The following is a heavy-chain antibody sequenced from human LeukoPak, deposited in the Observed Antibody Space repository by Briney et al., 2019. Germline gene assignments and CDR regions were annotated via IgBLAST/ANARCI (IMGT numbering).Heavy chain of an antibody. CDR1: GGSISINNYY. Sequence: PSETLSLTCTVSGGSISINNYYWAWIRQPPGKGLEWIGNIYYSGSTYYNPSLKSRVTISVETSKNQFSLKLSAVTAADTAVYYCASVRRGFGESSKYYSYYYMDVWGNGTTVTISS. CDR2: IYYSGST. D-gene: IGHD3-10*01. CDR3: ASVRRGFGESSKYYSYYYMDV. J-gene: IGHJ6*03. V-gene: IGHV4-39*01.